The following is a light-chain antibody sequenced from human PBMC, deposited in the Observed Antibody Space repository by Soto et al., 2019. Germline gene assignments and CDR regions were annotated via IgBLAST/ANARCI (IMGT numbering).Light chain of an antibody. CDR1: QSVDRK. CDR3: QQRFNWPLT. CDR2: DAS. Sequence: EIVLTQSPATLSFSPGERATLSCRASQSVDRKLAWYQQRPGQAPRLLIYDASNRATGIPARFSGSGSGTDFTLTISRLDPEDFAVYYCQQRFNWPLTFGGGTKVEIK. V-gene: IGKV3-11*01. J-gene: IGKJ4*01.